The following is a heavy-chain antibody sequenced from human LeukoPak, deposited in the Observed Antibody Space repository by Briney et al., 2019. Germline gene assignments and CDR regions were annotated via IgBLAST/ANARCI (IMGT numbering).Heavy chain of an antibody. D-gene: IGHD6-19*01. CDR1: GGTFSSYA. CDR2: INAGNGNT. J-gene: IGHJ6*02. Sequence: ASVKVSCKASGGTFSSYAISWVRQAPGQRLEWMGWINAGNGNTKYSQKFQGRVTITRDTSASTAYMELSSLRSEDTAVYYCARGKIAVAGPDKYGMDVWGQGTTVTVSS. CDR3: ARGKIAVAGPDKYGMDV. V-gene: IGHV1-3*01.